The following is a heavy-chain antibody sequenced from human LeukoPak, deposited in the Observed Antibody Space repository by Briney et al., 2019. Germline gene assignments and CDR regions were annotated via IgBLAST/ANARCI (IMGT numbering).Heavy chain of an antibody. CDR1: GFTFSSYW. V-gene: IGHV3-74*01. D-gene: IGHD3-16*02. CDR2: INSDGSST. CDR3: ARAPLSTYYDYVWGSYRWDYFDY. Sequence: GGSLRLSCAASGFTFSSYWMHWVRQAPGKGLVWVSRINSDGSSTSYADSVKGRFTISRDNAKNTLYLQMNSLGAEDTAVYYCARAPLSTYYDYVWGSYRWDYFDYWGQGTLVTVSS. J-gene: IGHJ4*02.